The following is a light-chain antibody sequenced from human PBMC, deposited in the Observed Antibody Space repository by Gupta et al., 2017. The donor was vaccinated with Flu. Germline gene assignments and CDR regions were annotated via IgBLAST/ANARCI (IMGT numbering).Light chain of an antibody. J-gene: IGLJ2*01. V-gene: IGLV2-14*01. CDR3: GSYGAVGV. CDR2: EVS. Sequence: SALTPPASVSVSPGQSIATSCTGTNCDIGAYNYVSWYQQHPGKDHKMMSDEVSERSSGGSASFSGSKSGNTASLAISGRQAEDEADYYCGSYGAVGVFGGGIKVTVL. CDR1: NCDIGAYNY.